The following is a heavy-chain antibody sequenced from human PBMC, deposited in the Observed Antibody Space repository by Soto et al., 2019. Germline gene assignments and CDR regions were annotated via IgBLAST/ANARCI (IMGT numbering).Heavy chain of an antibody. CDR1: GYTFTSYG. CDR2: ISAYNGNT. D-gene: IGHD3-10*01. Sequence: QVQLVQSGAEVKKPGASVKVSCKASGYTFTSYGISWVRQAPGQGLEWMGWISAYNGNTNYAQKLQGRVTMTTDTSKRRGYMGVRSLRSDGTGVYFCGRGGRRGLWVGEVLGKSEYFQHWGQGTLVTVSS. V-gene: IGHV1-18*01. CDR3: GRGGRRGLWVGEVLGKSEYFQH. J-gene: IGHJ1*01.